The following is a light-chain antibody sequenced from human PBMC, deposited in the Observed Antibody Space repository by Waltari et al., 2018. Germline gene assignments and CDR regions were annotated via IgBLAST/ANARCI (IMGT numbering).Light chain of an antibody. CDR1: DSNIGTNF. J-gene: IGLJ2*01. Sequence: QSLLTQPPSVSAAPGQKVTISCSGSDSNIGTNFVSWYQQVPGSAPKLLIFEDEKRPSGIPPRFSGSKSATSATLAITGLQPGDEADFYCGTWDTSLSPHVIFGGGTRLTVL. V-gene: IGLV1-51*02. CDR3: GTWDTSLSPHVI. CDR2: EDE.